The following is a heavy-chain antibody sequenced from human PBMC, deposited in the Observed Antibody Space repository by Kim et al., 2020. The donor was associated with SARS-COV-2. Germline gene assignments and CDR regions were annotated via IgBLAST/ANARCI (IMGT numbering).Heavy chain of an antibody. CDR2: IIPIFGTA. Sequence: SVKVSCKASGGTFSSYAISWVRQAPGQGLEWMGGIIPIFGTANYAQKFQGRVTITADESTSTAYMELSSLRSEDTAVYYCARLIVVVPAAKDYWGQGTLVTVSS. CDR3: ARLIVVVPAAKDY. J-gene: IGHJ4*02. D-gene: IGHD2-2*01. V-gene: IGHV1-69*13. CDR1: GGTFSSYA.